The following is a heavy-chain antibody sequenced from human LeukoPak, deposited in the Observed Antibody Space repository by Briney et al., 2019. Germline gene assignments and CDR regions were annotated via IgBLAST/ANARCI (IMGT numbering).Heavy chain of an antibody. D-gene: IGHD1-26*01. CDR2: INHSGST. CDR1: GGSFSGYY. Sequence: KPSETLSLTRAVYGGSFSGYYWSWIRQPPGKGLEWIGEINHSGSTNYNPSLKSRVTISVDTSKNQFSLKLSSVTAADTAVYYCARGGWVGFPFDYWGQGTLVTVSS. V-gene: IGHV4-34*01. J-gene: IGHJ4*02. CDR3: ARGGWVGFPFDY.